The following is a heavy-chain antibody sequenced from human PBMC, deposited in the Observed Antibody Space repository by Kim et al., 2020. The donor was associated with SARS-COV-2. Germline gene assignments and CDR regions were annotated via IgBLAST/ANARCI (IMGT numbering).Heavy chain of an antibody. CDR1: GYSFSDYA. J-gene: IGHJ5*02. Sequence: ASVKVSCKASGYSFSDYALNWVRQAPGQGLEWMGWINTDTGNPTYAQGFTGRFVFSLDTSVSTAYLQITSLRAEDSAIYYCARDPIAECTTRSCLDSTGAWFDPWGQGTLVTVSS. CDR2: INTDTGNP. D-gene: IGHD7-27*01. V-gene: IGHV7-4-1*02. CDR3: ARDPIAECTTRSCLDSTGAWFDP.